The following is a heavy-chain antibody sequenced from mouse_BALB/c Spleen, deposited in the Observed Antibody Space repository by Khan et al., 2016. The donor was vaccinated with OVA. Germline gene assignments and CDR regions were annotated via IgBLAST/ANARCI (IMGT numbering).Heavy chain of an antibody. Sequence: QLVQSGPELKKPGETVKISCKASGYIFTNHGMNWVKQAPGKGLKWMGWINTYSGEPTYVDDFKGRFAFSLETSASTAYLQINNLKNEETATYFCARVGYSGTMDYWGQGTSVTVSS. CDR2: INTYSGEP. CDR1: GYIFTNHG. J-gene: IGHJ4*01. V-gene: IGHV9-3-1*01. D-gene: IGHD2-14*01. CDR3: ARVGYSGTMDY.